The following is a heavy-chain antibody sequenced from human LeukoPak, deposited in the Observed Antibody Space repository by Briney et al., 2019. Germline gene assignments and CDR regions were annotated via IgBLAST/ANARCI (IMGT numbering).Heavy chain of an antibody. D-gene: IGHD3-10*01. CDR2: IVPIFGTA. J-gene: IGHJ6*03. Sequence: ASVKVSCKASGGTFSIYSLSWVRQATGQGLEWMGGIVPIFGTADYAQKFQGRATITTDDAASTVYLELSSLSSEDTAVYYCARSEITMVRGVIRTTKYYMDVWGKGTTVAVSS. CDR1: GGTFSIYS. V-gene: IGHV1-69*05. CDR3: ARSEITMVRGVIRTTKYYMDV.